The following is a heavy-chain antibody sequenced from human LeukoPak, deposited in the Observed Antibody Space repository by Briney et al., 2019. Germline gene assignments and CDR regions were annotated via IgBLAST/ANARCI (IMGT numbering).Heavy chain of an antibody. Sequence: GASVKVSCKASGGTFSSYAISWVRQAPGQGLEWMGGIIPIFGTANYAQKFQGRVTITADKSTSTAYMELSSLRSEDTAVYYCARGDYYDSSGYRPHYYYYYMDVWGKGTTVTVSS. J-gene: IGHJ6*03. CDR2: IIPIFGTA. V-gene: IGHV1-69*06. D-gene: IGHD3-22*01. CDR3: ARGDYYDSSGYRPHYYYYYMDV. CDR1: GGTFSSYA.